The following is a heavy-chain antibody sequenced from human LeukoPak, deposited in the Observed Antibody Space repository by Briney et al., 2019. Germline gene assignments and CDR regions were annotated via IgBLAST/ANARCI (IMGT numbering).Heavy chain of an antibody. CDR3: ARSYDSSGYYTLVPDY. V-gene: IGHV1-46*01. CDR2: TNPSGGST. J-gene: IGHJ4*02. D-gene: IGHD3-22*01. CDR1: GYTFTSYY. Sequence: ASVKVSCKASGYTFTSYYMHWVRQAPGQGLEWMGITNPSGGSTSYAQKFQGRVTMTRDTSTSTVYMELSSLRSEDTAVYYCARSYDSSGYYTLVPDYWGQGTLVTVSS.